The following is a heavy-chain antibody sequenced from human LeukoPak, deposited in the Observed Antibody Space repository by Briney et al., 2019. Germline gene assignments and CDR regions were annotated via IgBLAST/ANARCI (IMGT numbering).Heavy chain of an antibody. Sequence: ASVKVSCEASGYTFTGYYMHWVRQAPGQGLEWMGWINPNSGGTNYAQKFQGRVTMTRDTSISTAYMELSRLRADDTAVYYCARAPKQPESYDSTLKLLDYWGQGTLVTVSS. J-gene: IGHJ4*02. V-gene: IGHV1-2*02. CDR3: ARAPKQPESYDSTLKLLDY. D-gene: IGHD3-22*01. CDR2: INPNSGGT. CDR1: GYTFTGYY.